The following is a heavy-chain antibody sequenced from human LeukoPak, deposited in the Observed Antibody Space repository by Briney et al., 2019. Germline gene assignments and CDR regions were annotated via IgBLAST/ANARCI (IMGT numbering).Heavy chain of an antibody. V-gene: IGHV6-1*01. CDR3: ARLGSGSNY. J-gene: IGHJ4*02. D-gene: IGHD3-10*01. CDR2: TYYKSKWYT. CDR1: GDSVSSNSAA. Sequence: SQTLSLTCAISGDSVSSNSAAWIWIRQSPSRGLEWLGRTYYKSKWYTEYAVSVKSRITINPDTSKNQFSLQLSSVNPEDTAVYYCARLGSGSNYWGQGTLVTVSS.